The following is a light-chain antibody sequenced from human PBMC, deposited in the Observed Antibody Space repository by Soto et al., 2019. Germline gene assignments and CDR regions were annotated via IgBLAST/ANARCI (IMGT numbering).Light chain of an antibody. V-gene: IGLV2-14*01. Sequence: QSVLTQPASVSGSPGQSITISCTGTSSDVGGYNYVSWYQQHPGKAPKLMIYDVSNRPSAVSNRFSGSKSGNTASLTISGLQAEDDFYYYCRSYTSSLSPFYVFGTATMGTDL. CDR3: RSYTSSLSPFYV. CDR2: DVS. J-gene: IGLJ1*01. CDR1: SSDVGGYNY.